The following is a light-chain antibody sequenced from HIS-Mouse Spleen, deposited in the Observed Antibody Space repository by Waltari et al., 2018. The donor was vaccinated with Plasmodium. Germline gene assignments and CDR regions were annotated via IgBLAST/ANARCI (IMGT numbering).Light chain of an antibody. CDR1: QGFSSY. CDR2: AAS. Sequence: DIQLTQSPSFLSASVGDRVTITCRASQGFSSYLAWYQQKPGKAPKLLIYAASTLQSGVPSSFSGSGSGTEFTLTISSLQPEDFATYYCQQLNSYPLTFGGGTKVEIK. V-gene: IGKV1-9*01. J-gene: IGKJ4*01. CDR3: QQLNSYPLT.